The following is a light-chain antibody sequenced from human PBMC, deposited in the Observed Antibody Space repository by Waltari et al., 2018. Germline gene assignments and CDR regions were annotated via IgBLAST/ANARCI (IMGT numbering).Light chain of an antibody. Sequence: QSALTQTPSVSGSPGQSVTISCTGTSSDVGLFNRVSWYQQAPGTAPKLIIYEVVIRPSGVPNGFSGSKSGNTASLTISGLQAEDQADYYCSSHTRRNTLIFGGGTKVTVL. CDR1: SSDVGLFNR. CDR2: EVV. V-gene: IGLV2-18*02. J-gene: IGLJ2*01. CDR3: SSHTRRNTLI.